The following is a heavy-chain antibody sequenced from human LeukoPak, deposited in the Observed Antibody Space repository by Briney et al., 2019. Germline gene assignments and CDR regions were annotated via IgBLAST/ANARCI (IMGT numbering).Heavy chain of an antibody. Sequence: SETLSLTCTVSGGSISSYYWSWIRQPPGKGLEWIGYVFRSGSTNYNPSLKSRVTISVDTSKDQFSLKLTSVTAADTAVYYCARDSSGYYRIDYWGQGTLATVSS. CDR3: ARDSSGYYRIDY. J-gene: IGHJ4*02. D-gene: IGHD3-22*01. V-gene: IGHV4-59*08. CDR1: GGSISSYY. CDR2: VFRSGST.